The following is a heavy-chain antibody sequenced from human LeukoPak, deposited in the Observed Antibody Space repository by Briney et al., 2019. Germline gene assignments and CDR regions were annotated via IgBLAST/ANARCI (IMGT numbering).Heavy chain of an antibody. CDR2: IIPIFGTA. CDR1: GGTFSSYA. CDR3: ARAGPRITIFGVVTNPSPAGYYYMDV. D-gene: IGHD3-3*01. Sequence: GASVKVSCKASGGTFSSYAISWVRQAPGQGLEWMGGIIPIFGTANYAQKFQGRVTITTDESTSTAYMELSSLRSEDTAVYYCARAGPRITIFGVVTNPSPAGYYYMDVWGKGTTVTVSS. V-gene: IGHV1-69*05. J-gene: IGHJ6*03.